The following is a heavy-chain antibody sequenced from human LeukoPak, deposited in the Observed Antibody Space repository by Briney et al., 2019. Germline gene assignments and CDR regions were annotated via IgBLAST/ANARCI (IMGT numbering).Heavy chain of an antibody. D-gene: IGHD1-26*01. CDR3: ARDPYSGSYGDYYYYYMDV. J-gene: IGHJ6*03. CDR1: GFTFSSYS. Sequence: GGSLRLSCAASGFTFSSYSMNWVRQAPGKGLEWVSSISSSSSYIYYADSVKGRFTISRDNAKNSLYLQMNSLRAEDTAVYYCARDPYSGSYGDYYYYYMDVWGKGTTVTISS. V-gene: IGHV3-21*01. CDR2: ISSSSSYI.